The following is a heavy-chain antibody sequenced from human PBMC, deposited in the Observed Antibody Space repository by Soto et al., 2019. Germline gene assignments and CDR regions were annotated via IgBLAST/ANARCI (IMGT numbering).Heavy chain of an antibody. Sequence: QEQLVESGGDVVQPGRSLTLSCAASGFTFSANAMHWVRQAPGKGLEWVAVIAYDGTIKSYRDSVKGRFTISRADSKSTLSLQMSSLRPEDTAVYYCARDKIKGAPDYLDSWGQGTLVTVSS. CDR3: ARDKIKGAPDYLDS. V-gene: IGHV3-30-3*01. CDR2: IAYDGTIK. J-gene: IGHJ4*02. CDR1: GFTFSANA.